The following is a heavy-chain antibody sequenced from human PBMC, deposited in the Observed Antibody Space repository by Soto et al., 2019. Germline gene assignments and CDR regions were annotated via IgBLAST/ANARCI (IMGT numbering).Heavy chain of an antibody. Sequence: PSETLSLTCIVSAGSINSGDYYWSWIRQPPGKGLEWIGYIYYSGTTYSNPSLKSRVVISVDTSRNQFYLKLNSVTAADTAVYYCARAGRRDGNSSPGRFDTWGQGTLVTVSS. J-gene: IGHJ5*02. CDR3: ARAGRRDGNSSPGRFDT. CDR2: IYYSGTT. CDR1: AGSINSGDYY. D-gene: IGHD1-1*01. V-gene: IGHV4-30-4*01.